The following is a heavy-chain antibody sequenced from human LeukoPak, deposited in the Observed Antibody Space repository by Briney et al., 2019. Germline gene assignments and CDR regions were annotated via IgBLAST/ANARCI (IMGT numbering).Heavy chain of an antibody. J-gene: IGHJ4*02. V-gene: IGHV3-23*01. CDR2: ITGSGGST. Sequence: GGSLRHSCAASGFSFSSSDMSCVRHAPGKGRERGSAITGSGGSTYYADSVKGRFTISRDNSKNMLYVEMNSLRAEDTAVYYCAKEGLGGGLDSWGQGALVTVSS. CDR1: GFSFSSSD. CDR3: AKEGLGGGLDS. D-gene: IGHD3-16*01.